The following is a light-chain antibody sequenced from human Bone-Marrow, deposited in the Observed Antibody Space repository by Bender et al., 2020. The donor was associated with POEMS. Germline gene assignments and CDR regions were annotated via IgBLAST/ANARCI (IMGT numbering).Light chain of an antibody. CDR1: SSDVGAYDY. J-gene: IGLJ3*02. CDR3: SSQRSGSTV. Sequence: QSALTQPASVSGSPGQSITISCTGTSSDVGAYDYVSWFQHHPGKAPKLMIYAVSNRPSGVSNRFSGSKSGNTASLTISGLQAEDEADYYCSSQRSGSTVFGRGTKVTVL. CDR2: AVS. V-gene: IGLV2-14*03.